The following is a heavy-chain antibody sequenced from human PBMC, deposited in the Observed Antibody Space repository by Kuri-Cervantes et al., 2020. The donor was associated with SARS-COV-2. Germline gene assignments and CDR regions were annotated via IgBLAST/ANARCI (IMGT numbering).Heavy chain of an antibody. CDR2: ISAYNGNT. CDR3: ARSPPGCSGGSCYSGKIFDP. Sequence: ASVKVSCKASENTFSGYYMHWVRQAPGQGLEWMGWISAYNGNTNYAQKLQGRVTMTTDTSTSTAYMELSSLRSADTAVYYCARSPPGCSGGSCYSGKIFDPWGQGTLVTVSS. J-gene: IGHJ5*02. CDR1: ENTFSGYY. D-gene: IGHD2-15*01. V-gene: IGHV1-18*04.